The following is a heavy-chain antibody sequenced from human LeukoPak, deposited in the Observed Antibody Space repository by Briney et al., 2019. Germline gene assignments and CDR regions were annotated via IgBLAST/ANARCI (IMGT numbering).Heavy chain of an antibody. CDR2: IYYSGST. J-gene: IGHJ3*02. CDR3: ARLYSSGAFDI. V-gene: IGHV4-59*08. D-gene: IGHD6-19*01. Sequence: PSETLSLTRTVSGGSISSYYWSWIRQPPGKGLEWIGYIYYSGSTNYNPSLKSRVTISVDTSKNQFSLKLSSVTAADTAVYYCARLYSSGAFDIWGQGTMVTVSS. CDR1: GGSISSYY.